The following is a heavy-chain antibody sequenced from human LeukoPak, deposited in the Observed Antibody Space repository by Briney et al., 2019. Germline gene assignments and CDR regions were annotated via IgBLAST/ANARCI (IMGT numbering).Heavy chain of an antibody. Sequence: SETLSLTCAVYGGSFSGYYWSWIRQPPGKGLEWIGEINHSGSTNYNPSLKSRVTVSVDTSKNQFSLKLSSVTAADTAVYYCARGRKFDYWGQGTLVTVSS. CDR3: ARGRKFDY. CDR2: INHSGST. V-gene: IGHV4-34*01. CDR1: GGSFSGYY. J-gene: IGHJ4*02. D-gene: IGHD1-14*01.